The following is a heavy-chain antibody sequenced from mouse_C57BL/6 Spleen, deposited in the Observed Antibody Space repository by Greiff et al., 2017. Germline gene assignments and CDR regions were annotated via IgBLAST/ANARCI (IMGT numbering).Heavy chain of an antibody. CDR3: ARWGWLGFAY. D-gene: IGHD1-1*02. J-gene: IGHJ3*01. CDR1: GYTFTDYN. Sequence: VQLQQSGPELVKPGASVKIPCKASGYTFTDYNVDWVKQSHGKSLEWIGDINPNNGGTIYNQKFKGKATLTVDKSSSTAYMELRSLTSEDTAVYYCARWGWLGFAYWGQGTLVTVSA. V-gene: IGHV1-18*01. CDR2: INPNNGGT.